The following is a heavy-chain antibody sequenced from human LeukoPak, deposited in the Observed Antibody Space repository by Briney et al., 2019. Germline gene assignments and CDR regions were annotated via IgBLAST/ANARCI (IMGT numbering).Heavy chain of an antibody. Sequence: PGGSLRLSCAASGFTFSSYGMHWVRQAPGKGLEWVAVISYDGSNKYYADSVKGRFTISRDNSKNTLYLQMNSLRAEDTAVYYCAKDHRVYYDSSGYIPLSWYFDLWGRGTLVTVSS. J-gene: IGHJ2*01. CDR3: AKDHRVYYDSSGYIPLSWYFDL. CDR1: GFTFSSYG. V-gene: IGHV3-30*18. CDR2: ISYDGSNK. D-gene: IGHD3-22*01.